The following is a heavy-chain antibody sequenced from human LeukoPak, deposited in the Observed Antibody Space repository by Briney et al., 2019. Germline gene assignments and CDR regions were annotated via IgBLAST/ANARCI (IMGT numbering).Heavy chain of an antibody. CDR2: INEDGSEK. Sequence: GGSLRLSCAASAFTFSRYWTTWVRQAPGKGLEWVANINEDGSEKYYLDSVRGRFTISRDNAKNSVYLQMNSLRAEDTAVYYCARGATVTPWCFDYWGQGTLVTVSS. J-gene: IGHJ4*02. CDR3: ARGATVTPWCFDY. V-gene: IGHV3-7*01. D-gene: IGHD4-11*01. CDR1: AFTFSRYW.